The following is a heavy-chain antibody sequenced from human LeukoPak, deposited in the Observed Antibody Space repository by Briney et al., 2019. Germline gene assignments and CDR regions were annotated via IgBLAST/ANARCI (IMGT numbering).Heavy chain of an antibody. D-gene: IGHD3-22*01. CDR3: ARTQREYYYDSSGAIDAFDI. J-gene: IGHJ3*02. CDR1: GGSISSYY. Sequence: ETLSLTCTVSGGSISSYYWSWIRQPPGKGLEWIGRIYTSGSTNYNPSLKSRVTMSVDTSKNQFSLKLSSVTAADTAVYYCARTQREYYYDSSGAIDAFDIWGQGTMVTVSS. V-gene: IGHV4-4*07. CDR2: IYTSGST.